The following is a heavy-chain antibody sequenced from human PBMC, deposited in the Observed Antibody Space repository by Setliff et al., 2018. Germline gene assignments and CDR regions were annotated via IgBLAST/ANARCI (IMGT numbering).Heavy chain of an antibody. CDR2: ISSSSSYV. D-gene: IGHD6-6*01. V-gene: IGHV3-21*01. CDR1: GFTFSNYA. Sequence: PGGSLRLSCVASGFTFSNYAMARVRQAPGKGLEWISCISSSSSYVYYADSVKGRFTISRDNAKNSLYLQMNILRAEDTAMYYCARDRVRTAALGGMDVWGQGTTVTVSS. J-gene: IGHJ6*02. CDR3: ARDRVRTAALGGMDV.